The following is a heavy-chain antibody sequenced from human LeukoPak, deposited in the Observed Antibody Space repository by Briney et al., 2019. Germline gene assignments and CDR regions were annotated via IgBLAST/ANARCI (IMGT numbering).Heavy chain of an antibody. D-gene: IGHD2-2*02. CDR3: ARDIVVVPAAIKGNAFDI. V-gene: IGHV1-2*02. Sequence: ASVKVSCKASGYTFTSYGISWVRQAPGQGLEWMGWINPNSGGTNYAQKFQGRVTMTRDTSISTAYMELSRLRSDDTAVYYCARDIVVVPAAIKGNAFDIWGQGTMVTVSS. CDR2: INPNSGGT. CDR1: GYTFTSYG. J-gene: IGHJ3*02.